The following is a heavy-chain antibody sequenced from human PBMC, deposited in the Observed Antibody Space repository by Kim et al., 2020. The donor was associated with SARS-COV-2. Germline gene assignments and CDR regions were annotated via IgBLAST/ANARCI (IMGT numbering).Heavy chain of an antibody. CDR2: INTNTKSP. CDR3: ARGDAFDI. J-gene: IGHJ3*02. V-gene: IGHV7-4-1*02. CDR1: GYTFTSYV. Sequence: ASVKVSCKASGYTFTSYVMNWVRQAPGQGLEWMGWINTNTKSPTYAQGFTGRFVFSLDTSVSTAYLQLSSLKSEDTAVYFCARGDAFDIWGQGTVVTVSS.